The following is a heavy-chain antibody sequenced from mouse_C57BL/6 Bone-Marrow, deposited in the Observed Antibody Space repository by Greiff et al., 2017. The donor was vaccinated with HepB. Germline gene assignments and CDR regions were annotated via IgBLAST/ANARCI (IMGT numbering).Heavy chain of an antibody. V-gene: IGHV1-69*01. CDR2: IDPSDSYT. Sequence: QVQLQQPGAELVMPGASVKLSCKASGYTFPSYWMHWVKQRPGQGLEWIGEIDPSDSYTNYNQKFKGKSTLTVDKSSSTAYMQLSSLTSEDSAVYYCASSNWDDYAMDYWGQGTSVTVSS. CDR3: ASSNWDDYAMDY. J-gene: IGHJ4*01. D-gene: IGHD4-1*02. CDR1: GYTFPSYW.